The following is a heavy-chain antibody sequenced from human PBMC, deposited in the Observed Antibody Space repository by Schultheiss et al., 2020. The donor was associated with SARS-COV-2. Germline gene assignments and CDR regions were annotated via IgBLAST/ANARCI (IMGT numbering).Heavy chain of an antibody. CDR2: INHRGST. Sequence: SETLSLTCTVSGDSVSSHNYHWSWIRQPPGKGLEWIGEINHRGSTNYNPSLKSRVTISVDTSKNQFSLNLRFVTAADTAVYYCARVQPHSIAHWGQGTLVTVSS. D-gene: IGHD2-21*01. CDR3: ARVQPHSIAH. V-gene: IGHV4-61*01. J-gene: IGHJ4*02. CDR1: GDSVSSHNYH.